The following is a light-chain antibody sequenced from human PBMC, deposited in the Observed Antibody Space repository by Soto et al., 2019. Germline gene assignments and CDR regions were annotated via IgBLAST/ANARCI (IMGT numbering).Light chain of an antibody. CDR2: GAS. J-gene: IGKJ1*01. V-gene: IGKV3-20*01. CDR1: QSVSSSY. Sequence: EIVLTQSPGTLSLSPGERATLSCRASQSVSSSYLAWYKQKPGQAPRLLIYGASSRATGIPDRFSGSGSGTDFTLTISRLEPEDFAMYYCQQYGSSPGWTFGQGTKVEIK. CDR3: QQYGSSPGWT.